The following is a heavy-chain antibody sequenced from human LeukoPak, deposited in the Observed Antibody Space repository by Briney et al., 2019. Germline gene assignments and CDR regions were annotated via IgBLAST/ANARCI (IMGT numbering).Heavy chain of an antibody. Sequence: GGSLRLSCAASGFIVSRKYMSWARQAPGKGLEWVSVIYSGGSADYADSVKGRFTISRDNSKNTLHLQMKSLRAEDTAVYYCAKMSNYYNSLGYYAFDIWGQGTMVTVSS. D-gene: IGHD3-22*01. V-gene: IGHV3-66*01. CDR1: GFIVSRKY. CDR2: IYSGGSA. J-gene: IGHJ3*02. CDR3: AKMSNYYNSLGYYAFDI.